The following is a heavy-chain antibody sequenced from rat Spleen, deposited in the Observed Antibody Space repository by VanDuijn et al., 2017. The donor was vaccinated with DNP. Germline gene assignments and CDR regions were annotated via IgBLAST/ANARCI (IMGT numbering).Heavy chain of an antibody. D-gene: IGHD1-12*03. V-gene: IGHV3-1*01. J-gene: IGHJ4*01. CDR1: GYSITSYY. Sequence: EVQLQESGPGLVKPSQSLSLTCSVTGYSITSYYWGWIRKFPGNKMEWIRHIRYTGSTSYNPSLKSLVSISRDTSKNQFFLQLNSVTAEDTATYYCASYFYDGYFAMDAWGQGTSVTVSS. CDR2: IRYTGST. CDR3: ASYFYDGYFAMDA.